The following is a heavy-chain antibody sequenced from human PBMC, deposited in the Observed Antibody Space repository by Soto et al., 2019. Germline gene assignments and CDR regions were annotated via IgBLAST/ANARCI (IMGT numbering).Heavy chain of an antibody. J-gene: IGHJ6*02. D-gene: IGHD3-16*01. CDR3: ARTFEYYAMDI. Sequence: ETLSLTCAVSGCSMTSGYYWCWGRQPPGRGLELLGGIYHGGSVYYNPSLSLRLTISLDTSKNDFSLVLTSVTAADTAVYYCARTFEYYAMDIWGQGTKGTVSS. CDR1: GCSMTSGYY. CDR2: IYHGGSV. V-gene: IGHV4-38-2*01.